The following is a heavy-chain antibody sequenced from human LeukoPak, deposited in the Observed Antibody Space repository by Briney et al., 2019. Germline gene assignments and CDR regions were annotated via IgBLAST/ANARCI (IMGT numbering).Heavy chain of an antibody. Sequence: GGSLRLSCAASGFTFSSCAMSWVRQAPGKGLEWVSTISPSGGTTYFADSVKGRFTISRDNSKSTLYLQMNSLRAEDTAVYYCARKTSVALDYWGQGTLVTVSS. D-gene: IGHD2-21*01. CDR2: ISPSGGTT. CDR3: ARKTSVALDY. V-gene: IGHV3-23*01. CDR1: GFTFSSCA. J-gene: IGHJ4*02.